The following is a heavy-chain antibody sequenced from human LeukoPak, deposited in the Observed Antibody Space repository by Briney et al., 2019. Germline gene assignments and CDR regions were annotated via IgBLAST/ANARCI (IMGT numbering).Heavy chain of an antibody. V-gene: IGHV1-2*02. CDR1: GYTFTGYY. Sequence: GASVKVSCKASGYTFTGYYMHWVRQAPGQGLEWMGWINPNSGGTNYAQKFQGRVTMTRDTSISTAYMELSRLRSDDTAVYYCARSGSSWYFRPHYYMDVWGKGTTVTVSS. CDR3: ARSGSSWYFRPHYYMDV. CDR2: INPNSGGT. J-gene: IGHJ6*03. D-gene: IGHD6-13*01.